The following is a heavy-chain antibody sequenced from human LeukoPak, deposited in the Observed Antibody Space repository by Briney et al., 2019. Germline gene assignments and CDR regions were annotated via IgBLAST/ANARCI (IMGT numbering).Heavy chain of an antibody. CDR3: AKLYSYGTDY. V-gene: IGHV4-39*01. CDR2: IYYSGST. CDR1: GGSISSSSYY. Sequence: SETLSLTCTVSGGSISSSSYYWGWIRQPPAKGLEWIGSIYYSGSTYYNPSLKSRVTISVDTSKNQFSLKLSSVTAADTAVYYCAKLYSYGTDYWGQGTLVTVSS. J-gene: IGHJ4*02. D-gene: IGHD5-18*01.